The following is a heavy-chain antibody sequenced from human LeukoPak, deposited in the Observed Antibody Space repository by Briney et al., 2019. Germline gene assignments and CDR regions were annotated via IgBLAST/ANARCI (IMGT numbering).Heavy chain of an antibody. Sequence: GESLKISCKGSGYSFSAYWIAWVRQMPGKGLEWMVIIYPDDSDTRYSPSFQGQVTISADKSVSTAYLQWSSLKASDTATYFCARPNSTSYYDSRGYDVFDGWGQGTIVTVS. J-gene: IGHJ3*01. CDR1: GYSFSAYW. V-gene: IGHV5-51*01. CDR2: IYPDDSDT. D-gene: IGHD3-22*01. CDR3: ARPNSTSYYDSRGYDVFDG.